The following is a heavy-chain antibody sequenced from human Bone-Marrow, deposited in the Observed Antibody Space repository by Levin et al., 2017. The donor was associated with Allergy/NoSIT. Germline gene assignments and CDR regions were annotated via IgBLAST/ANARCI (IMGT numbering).Heavy chain of an antibody. D-gene: IGHD6-13*01. V-gene: IGHV4-34*01. CDR1: GGSFSGYY. J-gene: IGHJ4*02. Sequence: SETLSLTCAVYGGSFSGYYWSWIRQPPGKGLEWIGEINHSGSTNYNPSLKSRVTISVDTSKNQFSLKLSSVTAADTAVYYCARGKIARFPTSRKTYYFDYWGQGTLVTVSS. CDR2: INHSGST. CDR3: ARGKIARFPTSRKTYYFDY.